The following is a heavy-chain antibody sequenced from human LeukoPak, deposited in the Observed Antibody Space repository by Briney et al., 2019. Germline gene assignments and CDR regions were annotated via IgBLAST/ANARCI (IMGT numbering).Heavy chain of an antibody. J-gene: IGHJ4*02. V-gene: IGHV4-59*01. CDR2: IYYSGST. Sequence: SETLSLTCTVSGDSISSYYWSWIRQPPGEGLEWIGYIYYSGSTNYNPSLKRPVTISVHTFKIQFSLKLSSVTAADTSVYYCAPDFTPSGNFDYWGQGPLVTVSS. CDR1: GDSISSYY. CDR3: APDFTPSGNFDY. D-gene: IGHD5-12*01.